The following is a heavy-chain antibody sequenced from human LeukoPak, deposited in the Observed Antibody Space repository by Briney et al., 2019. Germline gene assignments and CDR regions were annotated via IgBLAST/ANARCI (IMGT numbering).Heavy chain of an antibody. D-gene: IGHD6-13*01. J-gene: IGHJ4*02. Sequence: GASVKASCKASGYTFTSYDMNWVRQATGQGLEWMGWMNPNSGNTGYAQKFQGRVTITRNTSISTAYMELSSLRSEDTAVYYCARGPQSSSWLDYWGQGTLVTVSS. CDR1: GYTFTSYD. CDR2: MNPNSGNT. CDR3: ARGPQSSSWLDY. V-gene: IGHV1-8*03.